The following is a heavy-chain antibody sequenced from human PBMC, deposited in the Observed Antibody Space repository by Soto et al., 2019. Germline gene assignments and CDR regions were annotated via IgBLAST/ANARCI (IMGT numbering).Heavy chain of an antibody. Sequence: ASLKVSCKASGYTFTSYGISWVRQAPGQGLEWMGWISAYNGNTNYAQKLQGRVTMTTDTSTSTAYMELRSLRSDDTAVYYCARDNDVWTGYFFDNWGQGTLVTVSS. D-gene: IGHD3-3*01. CDR1: GYTFTSYG. V-gene: IGHV1-18*01. CDR3: ARDNDVWTGYFFDN. J-gene: IGHJ4*02. CDR2: ISAYNGNT.